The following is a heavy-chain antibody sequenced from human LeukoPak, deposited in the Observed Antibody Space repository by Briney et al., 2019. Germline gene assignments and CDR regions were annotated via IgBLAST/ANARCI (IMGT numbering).Heavy chain of an antibody. D-gene: IGHD2-2*01. CDR1: GGTFSSYA. V-gene: IGHV1-69*01. CDR3: ASTGDRSSTSCFGVTLFDP. Sequence: ASVKVSCKASGGTFSSYAISWVRQAPGQGLEWMGGIIPIFGTANYAQKFQGRVTITADESTSTAYMELSSLRSEDTAVYYCASTGDRSSTSCFGVTLFDPWGQGTLVTVSS. CDR2: IIPIFGTA. J-gene: IGHJ5*02.